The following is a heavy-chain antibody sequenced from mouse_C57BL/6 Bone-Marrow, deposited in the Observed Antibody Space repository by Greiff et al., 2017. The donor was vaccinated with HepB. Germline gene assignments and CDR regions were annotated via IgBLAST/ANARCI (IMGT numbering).Heavy chain of an antibody. CDR3: AREGLLHRFAY. J-gene: IGHJ3*01. CDR2: IYPRSGNT. V-gene: IGHV1-81*01. D-gene: IGHD2-3*01. CDR1: GYTFTSYG. Sequence: QVQLQQSGAELARPGASVKLSCKASGYTFTSYGISWVKQRTGQGLEWIGEIYPRSGNTYYNEKFKGKATLTADKSSSTAYMELRSLTSEDSAVYFCAREGLLHRFAYWGQGTLVTVSA.